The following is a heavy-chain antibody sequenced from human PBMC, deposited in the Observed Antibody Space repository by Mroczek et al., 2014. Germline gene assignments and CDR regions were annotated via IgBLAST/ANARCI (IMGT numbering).Heavy chain of an antibody. J-gene: IGHJ4*02. CDR2: INHSGNT. V-gene: IGHV4-34*01. CDR1: GGSFSGYY. CDR3: ARRRYYGSGSYYNGYYYFDY. D-gene: IGHD3-10*01. Sequence: QVQLQESGAGLLKPSETLSLTCAVYGGSFSGYYWSWIRQPPGKGLEWIGEINHSGNTNYNPSLKSRVTISVDTSKNQFSLKLSSVTAADTAVYYCARRRYYGSGSYYNGYYYFDYWGQGTLVTVSS.